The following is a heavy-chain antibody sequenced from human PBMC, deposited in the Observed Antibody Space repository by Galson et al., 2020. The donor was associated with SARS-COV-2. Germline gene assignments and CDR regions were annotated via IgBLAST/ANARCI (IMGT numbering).Heavy chain of an antibody. CDR1: GGSISSGGYY. CDR2: IYYSGST. CDR3: ARGAATYYYYGMDV. V-gene: IGHV4-31*03. Sequence: SETLSLTCTVSGGSISSGGYYWSWIRQHPGKGLEWIGYIYYSGSTYYNPSLKSRVTISVDTSKNQFSLKLSSVTAADTAVYYCARGAATYYYYGMDVWGQGTTVTVSS. J-gene: IGHJ6*02.